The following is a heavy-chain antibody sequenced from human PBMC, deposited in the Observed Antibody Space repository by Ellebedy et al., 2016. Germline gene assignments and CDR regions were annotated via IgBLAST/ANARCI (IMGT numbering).Heavy chain of an antibody. CDR2: INHSGST. J-gene: IGHJ3*02. CDR1: GGSISSSDW. Sequence: SETLSLTCAVSGGSISSSDWWSWVRQPPGKGLEWIGEINHSGSTNYNPSLKSRVTISVDTSKNQFSLKLSSVTAADTAVYYCARAPETDELELPSDAFDIWGQGTMVTVSS. V-gene: IGHV4-4*02. CDR3: ARAPETDELELPSDAFDI. D-gene: IGHD1-7*01.